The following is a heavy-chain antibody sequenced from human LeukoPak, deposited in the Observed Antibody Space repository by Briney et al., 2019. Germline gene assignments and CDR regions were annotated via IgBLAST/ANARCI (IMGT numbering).Heavy chain of an antibody. V-gene: IGHV3-74*01. Sequence: GGSLRLSCAASGFTFSNYWVHWVRQAPGKGLVWVSSINRDGSTTYYADSVKGRFTVSRDNAKNTLNLQMNSLRAEDTAVYYCARDKKSGESSEIDYWGQGTLVTVSS. CDR2: INRDGSTT. CDR1: GFTFSNYW. CDR3: ARDKKSGESSEIDY. J-gene: IGHJ4*02. D-gene: IGHD3-10*01.